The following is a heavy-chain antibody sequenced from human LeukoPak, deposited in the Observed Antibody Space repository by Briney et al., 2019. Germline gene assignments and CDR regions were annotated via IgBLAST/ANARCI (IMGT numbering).Heavy chain of an antibody. CDR2: ISGSGGST. Sequence: GGSLRLSCAASGFTFSSYAMSWVRQAPGKGLEWVSAISGSGGSTYYADSVKGRFTISRDNSKKTLYLQMPSLSPEDTAVYYCAKSADQIAARPYMDVWGKGTTVTVSS. CDR1: GFTFSSYA. J-gene: IGHJ6*03. V-gene: IGHV3-23*01. CDR3: AKSADQIAARPYMDV. D-gene: IGHD6-6*01.